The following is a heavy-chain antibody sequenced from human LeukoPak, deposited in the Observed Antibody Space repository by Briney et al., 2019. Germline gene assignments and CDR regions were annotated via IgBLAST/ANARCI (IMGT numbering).Heavy chain of an antibody. J-gene: IGHJ4*02. V-gene: IGHV3-73*01. Sequence: PGRSLRLSCAASGFTFSSYGMHWVRQASGKGLEWVGRIRSKANSYATAYAASVKGRFTISRDDSKNTAYLQMNSLKTEDTAVYYCTRMTNDYWGQGTLVTVSS. CDR2: IRSKANSYAT. CDR3: TRMTNDY. CDR1: GFTFSSYG. D-gene: IGHD4-11*01.